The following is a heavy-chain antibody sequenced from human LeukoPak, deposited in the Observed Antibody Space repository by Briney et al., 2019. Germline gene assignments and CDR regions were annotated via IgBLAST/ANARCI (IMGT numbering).Heavy chain of an antibody. J-gene: IGHJ4*02. V-gene: IGHV3-21*01. D-gene: IGHD3-10*01. CDR1: GFTFSTYS. CDR3: ARGRWTMVRGVILTPIDY. Sequence: GGSLRLSCAASGFTFSTYSMYWVRQAPGKGLEWVSSIPSGSTYIYYADSVKGRFTISRDNAKNSLSLLMNSLRAEDTAVYYCARGRWTMVRGVILTPIDYWGQGTLVTVSS. CDR2: IPSGSTYI.